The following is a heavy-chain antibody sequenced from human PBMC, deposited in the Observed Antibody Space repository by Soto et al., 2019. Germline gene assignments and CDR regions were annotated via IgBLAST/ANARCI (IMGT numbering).Heavy chain of an antibody. CDR3: ARSVEGHFDY. V-gene: IGHV3-48*02. J-gene: IGHJ4*02. D-gene: IGHD6-19*01. CDR1: GFPFSIYC. CDR2: ITSDTNTI. Sequence: EVQLVESGGGLVQPGGSLRLTCVASGFPFSIYCMNWVRQAPGKGLEWSSYITSDTNTIKYADSVKGRFTISRDNAKNLVDLQMNSLRDEDTAVYFCARSVEGHFDYWGQGTVVTVSS.